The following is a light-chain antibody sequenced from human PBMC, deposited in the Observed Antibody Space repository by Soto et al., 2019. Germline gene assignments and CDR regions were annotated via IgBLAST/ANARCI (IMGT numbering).Light chain of an antibody. J-gene: IGKJ5*01. V-gene: IGKV3-15*01. CDR1: QSVNNK. CDR3: QQYNNWPPIT. CDR2: GAS. Sequence: ELVLTQSPGTLSLSPGERATLSCRASQSVNNKVAWYQQKPGQAPRLLIFGASTRATGIPARFSGSGSVTEFTLTISSLQSEDFAVYYCQQYNNWPPITFGQGTRLEIK.